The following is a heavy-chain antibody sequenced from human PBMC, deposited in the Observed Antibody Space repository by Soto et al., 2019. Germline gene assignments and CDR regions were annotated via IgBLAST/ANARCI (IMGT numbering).Heavy chain of an antibody. CDR3: TTESLEDYVWGYGMDV. CDR2: IKSKTDGGTT. Sequence: EVQLVESGEGLEKLGGSLGLSCAAFGFPLGKAWINWVGQPPGRGWGGAGRIKSKTDGGTTDYAAPVKGRFTISRDDSKNTLYLQMNSLKTEDTAVYYCTTESLEDYVWGYGMDVWGQGTTVTVSS. D-gene: IGHD3-16*01. J-gene: IGHJ6*02. V-gene: IGHV3-15*07. CDR1: GFPLGKAW.